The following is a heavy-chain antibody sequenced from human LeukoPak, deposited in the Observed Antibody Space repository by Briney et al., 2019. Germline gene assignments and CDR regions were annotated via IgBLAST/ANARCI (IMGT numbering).Heavy chain of an antibody. D-gene: IGHD3-3*01. J-gene: IGHJ4*02. CDR1: GGSISSSNW. CDR2: IYHSGST. CDR3: ARVGDFWSGYGGFDY. Sequence: PSETLSLTCAVSGGSISSSNWWSWVRQPPGKGLEWIGEIYHSGSTNYNPSLKSRVTMSVDTSKNQFSLKLSSVTAADTAVYYCARVGDFWSGYGGFDYWGQGTLVTVSS. V-gene: IGHV4-4*02.